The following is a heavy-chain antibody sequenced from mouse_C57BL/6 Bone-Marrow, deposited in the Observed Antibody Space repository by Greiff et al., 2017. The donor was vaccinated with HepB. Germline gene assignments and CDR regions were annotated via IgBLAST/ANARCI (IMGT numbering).Heavy chain of an antibody. CDR1: GYTFTSYW. Sequence: QVQLQQPGTELVKPGASVKLSCKASGYTFTSYWMHWVKQRPGQGLEWIGNINPSNGGTNYNEKFKSKATLTVDKSSSTAYMQLSSLTSEDSAVYYCAKHYGSSYSVYYAMDYWGQGTSVTVSS. J-gene: IGHJ4*01. CDR3: AKHYGSSYSVYYAMDY. D-gene: IGHD1-1*01. CDR2: INPSNGGT. V-gene: IGHV1-53*01.